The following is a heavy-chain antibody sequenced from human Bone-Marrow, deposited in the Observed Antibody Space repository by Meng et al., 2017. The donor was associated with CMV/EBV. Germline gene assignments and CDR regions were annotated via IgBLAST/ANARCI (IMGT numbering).Heavy chain of an antibody. D-gene: IGHD3-3*01. J-gene: IGHJ4*02. CDR3: ARLYYDFWSGYHYYFDY. Sequence: GGSLRLSCAASGFTFSSYAMHWVRQAPGKGLEWVSVIYSGGSTYYADSVKGRFTISRDNSKNTLYLQMNSLRAEDTAVYYCARLYYDFWSGYHYYFDYWGQGTLVTVSS. CDR2: IYSGGST. CDR1: GFTFSSYA. V-gene: IGHV3-53*01.